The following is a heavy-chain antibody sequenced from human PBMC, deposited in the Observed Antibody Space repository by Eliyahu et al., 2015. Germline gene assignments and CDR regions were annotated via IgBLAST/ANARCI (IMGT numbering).Heavy chain of an antibody. CDR3: AKSPLTTVTRGLAFDI. Sequence: EVQLLESGGGLVQPGGSXRLSXAASGFXFSXYAMXWVRXAPGKGLEWVSAISGSGGSTYYADSVKGRFTISRDNSKNTLYLQMNSLRAEDTAVYYCAKSPLTTVTRGLAFDIWGQGTMVTVSS. CDR1: GFXFSXYA. D-gene: IGHD4-17*01. J-gene: IGHJ3*02. V-gene: IGHV3-23*01. CDR2: ISGSGGST.